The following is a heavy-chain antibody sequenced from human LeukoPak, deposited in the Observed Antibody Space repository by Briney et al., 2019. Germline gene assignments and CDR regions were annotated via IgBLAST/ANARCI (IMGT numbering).Heavy chain of an antibody. CDR3: ARVVTTYNWFDP. J-gene: IGHJ5*02. D-gene: IGHD4-17*01. V-gene: IGHV4-59*01. CDR1: GGSITTYY. CDR2: IYYTGST. Sequence: SETLSLTCTVSGGSITTYYWSWIRQPPGKGLEWIGYIYYTGSTNYNPSLKGRVTISVGTSKNQFSLKLRSVTAADTAVYYCARVVTTYNWFDPWGQGTLVTVSS.